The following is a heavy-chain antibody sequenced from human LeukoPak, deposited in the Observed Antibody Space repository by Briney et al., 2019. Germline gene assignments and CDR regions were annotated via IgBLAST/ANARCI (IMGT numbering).Heavy chain of an antibody. V-gene: IGHV1-18*01. D-gene: IGHD4-23*01. CDR1: GYTFTSYG. Sequence: GASVKVSCKASGYTFTSYGISWVRQAPGQGLEWMGWISAYNGNTNYAQKLQGRVTMTTDTSTSTAYMELRSLRSDDTAVYYCARDFNTVVTPGEPSFDYWGQGTLVTVSS. CDR2: ISAYNGNT. J-gene: IGHJ4*02. CDR3: ARDFNTVVTPGEPSFDY.